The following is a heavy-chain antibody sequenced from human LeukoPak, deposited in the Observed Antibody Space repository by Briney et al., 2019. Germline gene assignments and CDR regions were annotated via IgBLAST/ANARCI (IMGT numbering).Heavy chain of an antibody. J-gene: IGHJ4*02. CDR1: GFTFSNCA. D-gene: IGHD5-18*01. Sequence: GGSLRLSCAASGFTFSNCAMHWVRQAPGQGLEWVAVISYDGSNKYYADSVKGRFTISRDNSKNTLYLQMISLRAEDTAVYYCASRLPDTAMVHWGQGTLVTVSS. CDR3: ASRLPDTAMVH. V-gene: IGHV3-30-3*01. CDR2: ISYDGSNK.